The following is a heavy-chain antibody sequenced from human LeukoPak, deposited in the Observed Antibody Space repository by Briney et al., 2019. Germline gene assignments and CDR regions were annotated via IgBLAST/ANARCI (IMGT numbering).Heavy chain of an antibody. CDR1: GFSYGSYA. D-gene: IGHD5-18*01. CDR2: ISGSGDT. J-gene: IGHJ4*02. Sequence: TGGSLRLSCAVSGFSYGSYAMSWVRQAPGKGLEGVSTISGSGDTYHVDSVKGRFTISRDNSKNTLYLQMNSLRAEDTAVYYCAKEGGYNYGYLDSWGQGTLVTVSS. CDR3: AKEGGYNYGYLDS. V-gene: IGHV3-23*01.